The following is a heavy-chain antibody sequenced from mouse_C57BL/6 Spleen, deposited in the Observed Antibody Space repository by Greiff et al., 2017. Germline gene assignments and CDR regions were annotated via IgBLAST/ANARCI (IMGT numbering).Heavy chain of an antibody. CDR3: TRGDGTWFAY. V-gene: IGHV1-15*01. CDR2: IDPETGGT. D-gene: IGHD1-1*01. CDR1: GYTFTDYE. J-gene: IGHJ3*01. Sequence: VQLQQSGAELVRPGASVTLSCKASGYTFTDYEMHWVKQTPVHGLEWIGAIDPETGGTAYNQKFKGKAILTADKSSSTAYMELRSLTSEDSAVDYCTRGDGTWFAYWGQGTLVTVSA.